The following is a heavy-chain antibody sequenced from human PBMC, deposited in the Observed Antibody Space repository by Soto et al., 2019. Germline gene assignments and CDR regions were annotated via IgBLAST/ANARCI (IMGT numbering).Heavy chain of an antibody. CDR1: GFTFSSYG. CDR3: AKGTYYYGSGIGGYYGMDV. Sequence: QVQLVESGGGVVQPGRSLRLSCAASGFTFSSYGMHWVRQAPGKGLEWVAVISYDGSNKYYADSVKGRFTISRDNSKNTLYLQMNSLRAEDTAVDYCAKGTYYYGSGIGGYYGMDVWGQGTTVTVSS. D-gene: IGHD3-10*01. V-gene: IGHV3-30*18. CDR2: ISYDGSNK. J-gene: IGHJ6*02.